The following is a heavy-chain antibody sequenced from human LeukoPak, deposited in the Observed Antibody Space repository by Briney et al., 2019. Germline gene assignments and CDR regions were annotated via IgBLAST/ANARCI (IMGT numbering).Heavy chain of an antibody. CDR3: ARDRKQWLRGPFDP. J-gene: IGHJ5*02. CDR2: INHSGMS. Sequence: PSETLSLTCAVYGGSFSGYYWTRIRQPPGKGLEWIGEINHSGMSAYDPSLKSRVIISVDTSKKQFSLKLTSVTAADTAVYYCARDRKQWLRGPFDPWGQGTLVTVSS. D-gene: IGHD6-19*01. CDR1: GGSFSGYY. V-gene: IGHV4-34*01.